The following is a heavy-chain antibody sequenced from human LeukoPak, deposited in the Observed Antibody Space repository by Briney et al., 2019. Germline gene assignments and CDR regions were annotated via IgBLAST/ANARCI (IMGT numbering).Heavy chain of an antibody. CDR3: GRGRPRGYSGYVIDY. J-gene: IGHJ4*02. V-gene: IGHV3-7*01. CDR2: IKHDGSEK. D-gene: IGHD5-12*01. CDR1: GLTFSRYW. Sequence: GGSLRLSCAASGLTFSRYWMSWVRQAPGKGLEWVANIKHDGSEKYYVDSVKGRFTISRDNAKNSLYLQMNSLRAEDTAAFYCGRGRPRGYSGYVIDYWGQGTPITVSS.